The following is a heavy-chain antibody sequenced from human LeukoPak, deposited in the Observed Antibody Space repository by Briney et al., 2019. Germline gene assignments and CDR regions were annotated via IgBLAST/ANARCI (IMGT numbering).Heavy chain of an antibody. Sequence: PGGSLRLSCAASGFTFSSYSMNWVRQAPGKGLEWVSYISSSSSTIYYADSVKGRFTISRDNAKNSLYLQMNSLRAEDTAVYYCARPIFYGSGSYGYWGQGTLVTVSS. D-gene: IGHD3-10*01. CDR2: ISSSSSTI. CDR1: GFTFSSYS. J-gene: IGHJ4*02. V-gene: IGHV3-48*04. CDR3: ARPIFYGSGSYGY.